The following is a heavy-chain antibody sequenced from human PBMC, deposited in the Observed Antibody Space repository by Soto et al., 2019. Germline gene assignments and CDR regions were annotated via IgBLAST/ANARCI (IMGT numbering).Heavy chain of an antibody. V-gene: IGHV4-31*03. CDR1: GGSISSGGYY. D-gene: IGHD5-18*01. CDR2: IYYSGST. J-gene: IGHJ4*02. CDR3: ARDRIGEDNTAMDN. Sequence: NPSETLSLTCTVSGGSISSGGYYWGWIRQHPGKGLEWIGYIYYSGSTYYNPSLKSRVTISVDTSKNQFSLKLSSVTAADTAVYYCARDRIGEDNTAMDNWGQGTLVTVSS.